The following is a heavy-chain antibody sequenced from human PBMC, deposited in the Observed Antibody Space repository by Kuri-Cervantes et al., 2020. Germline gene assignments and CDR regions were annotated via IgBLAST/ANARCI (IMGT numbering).Heavy chain of an antibody. J-gene: IGHJ5*02. CDR1: GDSISSYY. D-gene: IGHD3-22*01. Sequence: SETLSLTCTVSGDSISSYYWSWIRQPPGKGLEWIGRIYTSGSTNYNPSLKSRVTTSVDKSKNQFSLKLTSVTVADSATYYCAKQWSGFSSGWFFLWGQGALVTVSS. CDR3: AKQWSGFSSGWFFL. CDR2: IYTSGST. V-gene: IGHV4-59*08.